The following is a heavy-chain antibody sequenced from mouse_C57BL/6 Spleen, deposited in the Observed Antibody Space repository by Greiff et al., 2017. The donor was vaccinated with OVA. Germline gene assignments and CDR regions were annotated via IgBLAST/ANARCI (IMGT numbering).Heavy chain of an antibody. J-gene: IGHJ4*01. D-gene: IGHD4-1*01. CDR2: IDPSDSYT. CDR1: GYTFTSYW. CDR3: ARYPPANWDEMDY. V-gene: IGHV1-50*01. Sequence: VQLQQPGAELVKPGASVKLSCKASGYTFTSYWMQWVKQRPGQGLEWIGEIDPSDSYTNYNQKFKGKATLTVDTSSSTAYMQLSSLTSEDSAVYYCARYPPANWDEMDYWGQGTSVTVSS.